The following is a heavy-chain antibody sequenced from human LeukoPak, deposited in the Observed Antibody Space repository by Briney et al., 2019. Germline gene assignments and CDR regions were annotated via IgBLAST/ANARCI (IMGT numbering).Heavy chain of an antibody. CDR2: IKQDGSEK. J-gene: IGHJ6*02. CDR1: GFTFSSYW. Sequence: GGSLRLSCAASGFTFSSYWMSWVRQAPGEGLQWVANIKQDGSEKYHVGSVKGRFTVSRDNAKNSLYLQMNSLRTEDTAVYYCGRDMDVWGQGTTVTVSS. CDR3: GRDMDV. V-gene: IGHV3-7*03.